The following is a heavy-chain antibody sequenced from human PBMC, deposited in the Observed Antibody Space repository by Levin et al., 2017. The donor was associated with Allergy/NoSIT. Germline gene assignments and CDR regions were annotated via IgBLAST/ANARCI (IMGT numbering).Heavy chain of an antibody. V-gene: IGHV3-33*01. J-gene: IGHJ5*02. D-gene: IGHD2-15*01. CDR2: IWYDGSNK. CDR1: GFTFSSYG. Sequence: GESLKISCAASGFTFSSYGMHWVRQAPGKGLEWVAVIWYDGSNKYYADSVKGRFTISRDNSKNTLHLQMNSLRAEDTAVYYCARDRKHCSGGSCYSLNWFDPWGQGTLVTVSS. CDR3: ARDRKHCSGGSCYSLNWFDP.